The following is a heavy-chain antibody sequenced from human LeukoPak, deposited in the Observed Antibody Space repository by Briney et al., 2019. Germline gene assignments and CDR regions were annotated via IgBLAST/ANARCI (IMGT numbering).Heavy chain of an antibody. Sequence: GGSLRLSCAASGFTFSSYAMSWLRQAPGKGLEWVANIKKDGSEKHYVDSVKGRFTISRDNAKNSLYLQMSSLRAEDTAVFYCARYYYGSGTSFDPWGQGTLVTVSS. CDR2: IKKDGSEK. CDR1: GFTFSSYA. J-gene: IGHJ5*02. CDR3: ARYYYGSGTSFDP. V-gene: IGHV3-7*01. D-gene: IGHD3-10*01.